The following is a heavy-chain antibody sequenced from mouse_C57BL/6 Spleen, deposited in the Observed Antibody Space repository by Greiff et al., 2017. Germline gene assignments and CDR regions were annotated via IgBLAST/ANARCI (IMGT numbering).Heavy chain of an antibody. J-gene: IGHJ4*01. CDR2: IDPSDSET. CDR3: ARWGNSDAMDY. Sequence: VQLQQPGAELVRPGSSVKLSCKASGYTFTSYWMHWVKQRPIQGLEWIGNIDPSDSETHYNQKFKDKATLTVDKSSSTAYMQLSSLTSEDSAVYYCARWGNSDAMDYWGQGTSVTVSS. D-gene: IGHD2-1*01. CDR1: GYTFTSYW. V-gene: IGHV1-52*01.